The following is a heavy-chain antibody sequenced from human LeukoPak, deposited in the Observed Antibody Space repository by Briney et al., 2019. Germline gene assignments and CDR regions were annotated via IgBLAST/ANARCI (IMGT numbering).Heavy chain of an antibody. CDR1: GFTFSSYA. CDR2: ISYDGRDK. J-gene: IGHJ4*02. V-gene: IGHV3-30*04. Sequence: GRSLRLSCAASGFTFSSYAMHWVRQAPGKGLEWVTVISYDGRDKHYADSVKGRFTVFRDNSKNTLYLQMNSLRAEDTAVYYCARDVGGTSADYYFDYWGQGTLVTVSS. CDR3: ARDVGGTSADYYFDY. D-gene: IGHD1/OR15-1a*01.